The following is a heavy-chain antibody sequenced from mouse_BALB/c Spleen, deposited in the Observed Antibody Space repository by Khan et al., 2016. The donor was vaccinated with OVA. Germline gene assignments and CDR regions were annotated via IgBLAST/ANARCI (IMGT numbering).Heavy chain of an antibody. Sequence: QAQLKESGPGLVAPSQSLSITCTVSGFSLTSYAVHWVRQPPRKGLEWLGVIWTGGSTNYNSALMSRLTISKDNSKSQVFLKMNSLQTDDTAIYYCARAYGSSYWYFDVWGAGTTVTVSS. J-gene: IGHJ1*01. CDR1: GFSLTSYA. D-gene: IGHD1-1*01. CDR3: ARAYGSSYWYFDV. V-gene: IGHV2-9*02. CDR2: IWTGGST.